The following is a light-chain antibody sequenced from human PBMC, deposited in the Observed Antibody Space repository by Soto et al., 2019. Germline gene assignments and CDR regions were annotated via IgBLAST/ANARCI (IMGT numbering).Light chain of an antibody. Sequence: EIVMTQSPATLSLSPGETATLSCRASQSVHSNLAWFQQHPGQAPRLLIYGASSRATGIPVRFSGSGSGTEFTLTISSLQPEDFAVYYCQQYTDWPWGTLAGGTKVDIK. CDR2: GAS. CDR3: QQYTDWPWGT. CDR1: QSVHSN. J-gene: IGKJ4*01. V-gene: IGKV3-15*01.